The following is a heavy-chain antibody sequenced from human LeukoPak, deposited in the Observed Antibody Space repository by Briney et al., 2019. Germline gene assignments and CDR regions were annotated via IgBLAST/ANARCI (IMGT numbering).Heavy chain of an antibody. CDR1: GFSLSTRGVG. D-gene: IGHD4-17*01. Sequence: SGPTLVNPTRPRTLTCTFSGFSLSTRGVGMGWIRQPPGKALEWLGLIFGDDDKRYSPSRQSRLTITKDTSKNQVGLTLTKMDPAAPGYLYCAQMVWTVTSPVDYWGQGTLVTVSS. CDR3: AQMVWTVTSPVDY. V-gene: IGHV2-5*02. CDR2: IFGDDDK. J-gene: IGHJ4*02.